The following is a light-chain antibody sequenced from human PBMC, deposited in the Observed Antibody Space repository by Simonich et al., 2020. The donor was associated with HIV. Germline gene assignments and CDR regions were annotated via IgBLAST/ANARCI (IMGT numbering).Light chain of an antibody. J-gene: IGKJ5*01. V-gene: IGKV3-11*01. CDR2: DAS. CDR1: QSVSSY. Sequence: EIVLTQSPAILSLSPGERAPLSCRASQSVSSYLAWYQQKPGQAPRLLIYDASNRATGVPARFRGSGSGTDFTLTITSLESEDFAVYYCQQRSNWITFGQGTRLEIK. CDR3: QQRSNWIT.